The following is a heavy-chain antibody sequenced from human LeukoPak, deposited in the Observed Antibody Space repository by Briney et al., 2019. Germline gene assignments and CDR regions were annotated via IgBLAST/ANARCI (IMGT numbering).Heavy chain of an antibody. D-gene: IGHD2-2*01. CDR2: ISGSSNTI. CDR1: GFTFSSYS. CDR3: ARVNTVLVPAATNAFDV. J-gene: IGHJ3*01. V-gene: IGHV3-48*01. Sequence: GGSLRLSCAASGFTFSSYSINWVRQAPGKGLEWVSYISGSSNTIYYADSVQGRFTTSRDNGKNSVYLQMNRLRVEGTAVYYCARVNTVLVPAATNAFDVWGQGTMVTVS.